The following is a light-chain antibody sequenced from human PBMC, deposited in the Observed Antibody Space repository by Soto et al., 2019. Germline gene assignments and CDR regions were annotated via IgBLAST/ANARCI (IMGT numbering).Light chain of an antibody. CDR2: DVS. J-gene: IGLJ1*01. V-gene: IGLV2-14*03. Sequence: QSALTQPASVSGSPGQSITISCTGANSDIGNYDFVSWYRQHPGEAPKVLIFDVSNRPSGISNRFSGSKSGNTASLTISGLQAEDEADYYCSSFTSDTTYVFGTGTKVTVL. CDR1: NSDIGNYDF. CDR3: SSFTSDTTYV.